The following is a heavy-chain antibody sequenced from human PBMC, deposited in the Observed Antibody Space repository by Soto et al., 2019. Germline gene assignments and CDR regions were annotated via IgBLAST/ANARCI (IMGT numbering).Heavy chain of an antibody. D-gene: IGHD6-19*01. Sequence: TSETLSLTCAVSGYSISSGYYCGWIRQPPGKGLEWIGSIYHSGNTYYNPSLKSRVTISVDTSKNHFSLKLSSVTAADTAVYYCARARIVVAGTIVDYWGQGTLGTVS. CDR1: GYSISSGYY. CDR2: IYHSGNT. J-gene: IGHJ4*02. CDR3: ARARIVVAGTIVDY. V-gene: IGHV4-38-2*01.